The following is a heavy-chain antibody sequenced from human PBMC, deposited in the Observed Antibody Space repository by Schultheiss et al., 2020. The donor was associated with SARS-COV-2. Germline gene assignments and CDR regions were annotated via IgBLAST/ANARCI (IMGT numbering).Heavy chain of an antibody. Sequence: GGSLRLSCAASGFTFDTFEMNWVRQAPGKGLEWISYISSTGVTIYYADSVEGRFTISRDNAKNSLFLQMNSLRAEDTALYYCATLPDYDILTSHYNLRDFDFWGQGTLVTVSS. J-gene: IGHJ4*02. D-gene: IGHD3-9*01. CDR1: GFTFDTFE. CDR2: ISSTGVTI. V-gene: IGHV3-48*03. CDR3: ATLPDYDILTSHYNLRDFDF.